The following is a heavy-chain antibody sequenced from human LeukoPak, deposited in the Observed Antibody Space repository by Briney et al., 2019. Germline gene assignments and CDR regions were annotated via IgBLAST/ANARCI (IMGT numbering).Heavy chain of an antibody. Sequence: PSETLSLTCTVSGGSISSYYWSWIRQPAGKGREWIGRIYTSGSTNYNPSLKSRVTMSVDTSKNQLSLKLSSVTAADTAVYYCARDTYYYGSGSYPLDYWGQGTLVTVSS. J-gene: IGHJ4*02. CDR3: ARDTYYYGSGSYPLDY. D-gene: IGHD3-10*01. CDR1: GGSISSYY. CDR2: IYTSGST. V-gene: IGHV4-4*07.